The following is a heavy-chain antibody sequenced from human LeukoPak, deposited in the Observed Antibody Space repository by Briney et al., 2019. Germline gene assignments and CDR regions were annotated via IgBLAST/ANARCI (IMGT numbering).Heavy chain of an antibody. J-gene: IGHJ3*02. CDR3: ARVGWNDAFDI. CDR2: IYYSGST. V-gene: IGHV4-59*01. D-gene: IGHD1-1*01. Sequence: SETLSLTCTVSGGSLSNYYWNWIRQPPGKGLEWIGYIYYSGSTNYNPSPKSRVTISVDTSKNQFSLKLSSVTAADTAVYYCARVGWNDAFDIWGQGTMVTVSS. CDR1: GGSLSNYY.